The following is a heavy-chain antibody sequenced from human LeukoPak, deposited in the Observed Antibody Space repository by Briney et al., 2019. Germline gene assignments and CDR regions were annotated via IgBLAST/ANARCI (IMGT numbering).Heavy chain of an antibody. D-gene: IGHD5-24*01. Sequence: GGSLRLSCAASGFTFSSYWMSWVRQAPGKGLEWVANIKQDGSEKYYVDSVKGRFTISRDNAKNSLYLQMNSLRAEDTAVYYCARDLVATISGYYYYGMDVWGQRTTVTVSS. CDR3: ARDLVATISGYYYYGMDV. V-gene: IGHV3-7*01. CDR2: IKQDGSEK. CDR1: GFTFSSYW. J-gene: IGHJ6*02.